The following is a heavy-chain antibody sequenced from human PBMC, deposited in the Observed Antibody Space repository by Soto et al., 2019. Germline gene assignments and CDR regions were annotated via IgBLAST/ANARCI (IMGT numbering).Heavy chain of an antibody. Sequence: GASVKVSCKASGGTFSSYAISWVRQAPGQGLEWMGGIIPIFGTANYAQKFQGRVTITADESTSTAYMELSSLRSEDTAVYYCAGDSGPQGSSGYYNYWGQGTLVTVSS. J-gene: IGHJ4*02. CDR3: AGDSGPQGSSGYYNY. V-gene: IGHV1-69*13. CDR2: IIPIFGTA. D-gene: IGHD3-22*01. CDR1: GGTFSSYA.